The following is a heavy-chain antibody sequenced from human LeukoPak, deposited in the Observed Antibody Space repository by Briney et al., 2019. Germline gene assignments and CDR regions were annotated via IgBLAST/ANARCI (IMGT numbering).Heavy chain of an antibody. Sequence: PGGSLRLSCAASGFTFSSYAMSWVRQAPGKGLEWVSAISGSGGSTYYADSVKGRFTISRDNSKNTLYLQMNSPRAEDTAVYYCAKSRVAAAGTRNYYYYYYMDVWGKGTTVTVSS. CDR1: GFTFSSYA. J-gene: IGHJ6*03. CDR3: AKSRVAAAGTRNYYYYYYMDV. CDR2: ISGSGGST. V-gene: IGHV3-23*01. D-gene: IGHD6-13*01.